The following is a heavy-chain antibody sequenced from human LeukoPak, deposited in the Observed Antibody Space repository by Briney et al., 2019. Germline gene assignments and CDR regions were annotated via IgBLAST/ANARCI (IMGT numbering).Heavy chain of an antibody. J-gene: IGHJ3*02. V-gene: IGHV4-59*08. D-gene: IGHD3-10*01. CDR3: ARHSYYSI. Sequence: SSETLSLTCTVSGASISSYYWSWIRQPPGKGLEWIGYISYSGSTNYNPSLKSRVTISADTSKNQVSLTLSSVTAADTAVYYCARHSYYSIWGQGTMVTVSS. CDR1: GASISSYY. CDR2: ISYSGST.